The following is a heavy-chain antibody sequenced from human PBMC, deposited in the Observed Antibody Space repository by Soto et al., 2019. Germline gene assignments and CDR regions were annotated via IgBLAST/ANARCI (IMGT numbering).Heavy chain of an antibody. CDR3: AKDVGSTSWHCMDV. V-gene: IGHV3-30*18. Sequence: QVQLVESGGGVVQPGRSLRLSCAASGFTFSSYGMHWVRQAPGKGLEWVAVISYDGSNQYYADSVKGRFTISRDNSKNTLYLQMNSLRAEDTAVYYCAKDVGSTSWHCMDVWGQGTTVTVSS. CDR1: GFTFSSYG. J-gene: IGHJ6*02. D-gene: IGHD2-2*01. CDR2: ISYDGSNQ.